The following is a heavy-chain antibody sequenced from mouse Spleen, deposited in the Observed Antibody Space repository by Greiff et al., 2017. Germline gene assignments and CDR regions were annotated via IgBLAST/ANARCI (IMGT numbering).Heavy chain of an antibody. V-gene: IGHV5-9*04. CDR3: VGGYYDYDGTGLFAY. CDR1: GFTFSSYA. J-gene: IGHJ3*01. D-gene: IGHD2-4*01. Sequence: EVKLMESGGGLVKPGGSLKLSCAASGFTFSSYAMSWVRQTPEKRLEWVATISSGGGNTYYPDSVKGRFTISRDNAKNTLYLQMSSLKSEDTAMYYCVGGYYDYDGTGLFAYWGQGTLVTVSA. CDR2: ISSGGGNT.